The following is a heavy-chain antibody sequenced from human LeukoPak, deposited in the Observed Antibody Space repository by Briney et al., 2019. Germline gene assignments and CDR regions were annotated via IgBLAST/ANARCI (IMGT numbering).Heavy chain of an antibody. CDR3: ARDPYSSSWPLNNFDYYYYGMDV. V-gene: IGHV1-69*04. D-gene: IGHD6-13*01. CDR2: IIPILGIA. J-gene: IGHJ6*02. Sequence: GASVKVSCKASGGTFSSYAISWVRQAPGQGLEWMGRIIPILGIANYAQKFQGRVTITADKSTSTAYMELSSLRSEDTAVYYCARDPYSSSWPLNNFDYYYYGMDVWGQGTTVTVSS. CDR1: GGTFSSYA.